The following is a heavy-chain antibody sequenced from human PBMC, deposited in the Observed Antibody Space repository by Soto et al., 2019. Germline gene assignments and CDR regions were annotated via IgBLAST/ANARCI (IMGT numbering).Heavy chain of an antibody. D-gene: IGHD5-12*01. J-gene: IGHJ6*02. CDR2: ISYDGSNK. CDR1: GFTFRSYG. Sequence: GGALRLSCSASGFTFRSYGMPWVRQAPGKGLEWVAVISYDGSNKYYADSVKGRFTISRDNSKNTLYLQMNSLRAEDTAVYYCAKDWLLRYYYYYGMDVWGQGTTVTVSS. CDR3: AKDWLLRYYYYYGMDV. V-gene: IGHV3-30*18.